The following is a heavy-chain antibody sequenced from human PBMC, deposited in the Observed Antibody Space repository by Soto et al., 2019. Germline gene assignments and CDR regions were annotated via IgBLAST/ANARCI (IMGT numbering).Heavy chain of an antibody. Sequence: SETLSLTCSVSGGSISSGGYYWSWIRQHPGKGLEWIGYIYYGGTTYYNPSLKSRVTISIDTSKNQFSLKLSSVTAADTAVYYCARRYNSWGRFQFAYWGQGTLVPVSS. CDR3: ARRYNSWGRFQFAY. J-gene: IGHJ4*02. D-gene: IGHD6-6*01. V-gene: IGHV4-31*03. CDR2: IYYGGTT. CDR1: GGSISSGGYY.